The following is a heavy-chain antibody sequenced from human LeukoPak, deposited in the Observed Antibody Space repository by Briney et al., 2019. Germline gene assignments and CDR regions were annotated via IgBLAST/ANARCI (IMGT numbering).Heavy chain of an antibody. CDR2: IHYSGST. J-gene: IGHJ4*02. CDR1: GGSISTYY. CDR3: ARGDGSYSHFDY. Sequence: SETLSLTCTVSGGSISTYYWSWIRQPPGKGLEWIGYIHYSGSTNYNPSLKSRVTISVDTSKNQFSLKLSSVTAADTAVYYCARGDGSYSHFDYWGQGTLVTVSS. D-gene: IGHD1-26*01. V-gene: IGHV4-59*12.